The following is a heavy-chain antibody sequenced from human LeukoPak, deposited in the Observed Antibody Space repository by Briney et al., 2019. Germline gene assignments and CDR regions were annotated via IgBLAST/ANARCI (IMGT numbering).Heavy chain of an antibody. CDR1: GYTFTDYY. D-gene: IGHD3-16*01. CDR3: ARAAYYDYVWGSYAWFDP. J-gene: IGHJ5*02. CDR2: ISAYNGNT. V-gene: IGHV1-18*04. Sequence: ASVKVSCKASGYTFTDYYIHWVRQAPGQGLEWMGWISAYNGNTNYAQKLQGRVTMTTDTSTSTAYMELRSLRSDDTAVYYCARAAYYDYVWGSYAWFDPWGQGTLVTVSS.